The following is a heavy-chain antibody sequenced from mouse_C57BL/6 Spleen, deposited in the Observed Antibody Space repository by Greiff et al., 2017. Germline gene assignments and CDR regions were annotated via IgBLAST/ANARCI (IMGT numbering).Heavy chain of an antibody. Sequence: QVQLQQPGAELVRPGSSVKLSCKASGYTFTSYWMHCVKQRPIQGLEWIGNIDPSDSETHYNQKFKDKATLTVDKSSSTAYMQLSSLTSEDSAVYYCAGGGIYGNSYYFDYWGQGTTLTVSS. CDR1: GYTFTSYW. V-gene: IGHV1-52*01. J-gene: IGHJ2*01. CDR3: AGGGIYGNSYYFDY. D-gene: IGHD2-1*01. CDR2: IDPSDSET.